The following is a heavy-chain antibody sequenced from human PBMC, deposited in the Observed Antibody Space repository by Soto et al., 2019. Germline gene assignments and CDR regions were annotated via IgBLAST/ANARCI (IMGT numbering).Heavy chain of an antibody. CDR1: GYTFTSYY. D-gene: IGHD6-6*01. CDR3: XXXXXXSSSFDYFDY. J-gene: IGHJ4*02. Sequence: QVQLVQSGAEVKKPGASVKVSCKASGYTFTSYYMHWVRQAPGQGLEWMGIINPSGGSTSYAQKFQGRVTMTRDTSTSTVYMELSSLRSEDTAVXXXXXXXXXSSSFDYFDYWGQGTLVTXXS. V-gene: IGHV1-46*01. CDR2: INPSGGST.